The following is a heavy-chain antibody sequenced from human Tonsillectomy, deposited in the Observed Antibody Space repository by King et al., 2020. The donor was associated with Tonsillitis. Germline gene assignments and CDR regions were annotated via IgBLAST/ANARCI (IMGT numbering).Heavy chain of an antibody. Sequence: QLVQSGGGLVKPGGSLRLSCAASGFVFGDYYMSWIRQAPGEGLEWISYISGSGTSVYYADSVRGRFTISRDNAKKSLYLQMNSLRAEDTAVYYCARRRYYYDSDFDYWGQGTLVTVSS. V-gene: IGHV3-11*01. CDR1: GFVFGDYY. D-gene: IGHD3-22*01. CDR3: ARRRYYYDSDFDY. CDR2: ISGSGTSV. J-gene: IGHJ4*02.